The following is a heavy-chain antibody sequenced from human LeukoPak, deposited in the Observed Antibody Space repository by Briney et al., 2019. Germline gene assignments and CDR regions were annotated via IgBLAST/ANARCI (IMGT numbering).Heavy chain of an antibody. CDR2: ISSRSTTK. CDR1: GFTFSSYS. CDR3: ARGLRLDY. D-gene: IGHD5-12*01. V-gene: IGHV3-48*01. Sequence: GGSLKLSCAASGFTFSSYSMNWVRQAPGKGLEWVSYISSRSTTKYYADSVKGRFTISRDNAKNSLYLQMNSLRAEDTAVYYCARGLRLDYWGQGTLVTVSS. J-gene: IGHJ4*02.